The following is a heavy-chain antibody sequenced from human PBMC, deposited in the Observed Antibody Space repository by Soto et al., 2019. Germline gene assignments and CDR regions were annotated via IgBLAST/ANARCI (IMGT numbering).Heavy chain of an antibody. CDR1: GFTFSSYG. Sequence: QVQLVESGGGVVQPGRSLRLSCAASGFTFSSYGMHWVRQAPGKGLEWVAVIWYDGSNKYYADSVKGRFTISRDNSKNTLYLQRDSLRAEDTAVYYCERVSEAGHERYYYYGMDVWGQGTTVTVS. D-gene: IGHD1-1*01. CDR2: IWYDGSNK. J-gene: IGHJ6*02. V-gene: IGHV3-33*01. CDR3: ERVSEAGHERYYYYGMDV.